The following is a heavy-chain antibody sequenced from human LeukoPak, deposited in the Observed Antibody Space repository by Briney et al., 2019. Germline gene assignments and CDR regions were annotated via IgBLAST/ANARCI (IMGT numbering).Heavy chain of an antibody. Sequence: GGSLRLSCAASGFTFSSYGMHWVRQAPGKGLEWVAFIRYDGSNKYYADSVKGRFTISRDNSKNTLYLQMNSLRAEDTAVYYCAKEGLGYCSSTSCYGLFDYWGQGTLVTVSS. CDR3: AKEGLGYCSSTSCYGLFDY. D-gene: IGHD2-2*01. CDR1: GFTFSSYG. CDR2: IRYDGSNK. J-gene: IGHJ4*02. V-gene: IGHV3-30*02.